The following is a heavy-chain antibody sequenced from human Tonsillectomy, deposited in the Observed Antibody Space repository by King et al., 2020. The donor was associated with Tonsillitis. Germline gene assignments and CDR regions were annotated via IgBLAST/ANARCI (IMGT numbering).Heavy chain of an antibody. Sequence: QLVQSGAEVKKPGASVKLSCKTSGYTFTSFGISWVRRAPGQGLEWMAWISVYNGNTNYAQKFQGRVTMTTDTSTSTTYMELRSLRSDDTAIYYCARDDEQMATRPDYWGQGTLVTVSS. CDR3: ARDDEQMATRPDY. CDR2: ISVYNGNT. J-gene: IGHJ4*02. V-gene: IGHV1-18*04. D-gene: IGHD5-24*01. CDR1: GYTFTSFG.